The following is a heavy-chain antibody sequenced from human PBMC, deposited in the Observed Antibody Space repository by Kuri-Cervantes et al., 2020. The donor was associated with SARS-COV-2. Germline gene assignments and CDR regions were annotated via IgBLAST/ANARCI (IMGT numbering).Heavy chain of an antibody. Sequence: GGSLRLSCAASGFTFTTYAMNWVRQAPGKGLEWVGLISYDGSNKYYADSVKGRFTISRDNSKNTLYLQMNSLRAEDTAVYYCANLQWLLIDDAFDIWGQGTMVTVSS. J-gene: IGHJ3*02. CDR2: ISYDGSNK. V-gene: IGHV3-30-3*01. CDR3: ANLQWLLIDDAFDI. D-gene: IGHD3-22*01. CDR1: GFTFTTYA.